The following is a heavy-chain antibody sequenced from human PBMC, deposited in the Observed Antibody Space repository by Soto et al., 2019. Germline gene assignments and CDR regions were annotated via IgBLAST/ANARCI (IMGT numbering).Heavy chain of an antibody. CDR3: AKPMWGATRWYFDL. CDR1: GFMFGAYA. Sequence: EVQLLESGGGLVQPGGSLRLSCAASGFMFGAYAMTWAPQAPGKGLRWVSGISGRGDTTYYADSVKGRFTIFRDNSKNTLSLQMDSLRGDDTAVYYCAKPMWGATRWYFDLWGRGTRVTVSS. V-gene: IGHV3-23*01. J-gene: IGHJ2*01. CDR2: ISGRGDTT. D-gene: IGHD1-26*01.